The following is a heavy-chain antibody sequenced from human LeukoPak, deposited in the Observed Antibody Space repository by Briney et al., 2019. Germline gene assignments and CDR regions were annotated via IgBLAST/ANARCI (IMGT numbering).Heavy chain of an antibody. Sequence: GESLKISCKGSGYSFTSYWIGWVRLMPGKGLEWMGIIYPGDSDTRYSPSFQGQVTISADKSITTAYLQWSRLRASDSAMYYCARNYYRMGQYHFDYWGQGTLVSVSS. V-gene: IGHV5-51*01. J-gene: IGHJ4*02. CDR2: IYPGDSDT. CDR1: GYSFTSYW. D-gene: IGHD3-22*01. CDR3: ARNYYRMGQYHFDY.